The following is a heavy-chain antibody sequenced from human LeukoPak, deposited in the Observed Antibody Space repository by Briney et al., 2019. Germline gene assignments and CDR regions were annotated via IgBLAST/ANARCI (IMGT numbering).Heavy chain of an antibody. V-gene: IGHV3-72*01. D-gene: IGHD5-12*01. CDR3: AGGSRGYFDY. CDR1: GFTFGDYA. Sequence: GGSLRLSCTASGFTFGDYAMSWFRQAPGKGLEWVGRIRNKATSYTTEYAASVKGRFTISRDDSKNSVYLQMNNLQTEDTAVYYCAGGSRGYFDYWGQGTLVTVSS. J-gene: IGHJ4*02. CDR2: IRNKATSYTT.